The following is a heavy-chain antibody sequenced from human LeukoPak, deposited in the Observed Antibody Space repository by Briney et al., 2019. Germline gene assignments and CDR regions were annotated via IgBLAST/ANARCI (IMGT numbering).Heavy chain of an antibody. CDR3: ARDGIYDFWSGYNWFDP. CDR2: INPNSGGT. J-gene: IGHJ5*02. V-gene: IGHV1-2*02. D-gene: IGHD3-3*01. Sequence: ASVKVSCKASGYTFTGYYMHWVRQAPGQGLEWMGWINPNSGGTNYAQKFQGRVTMTRDTSISTAYMELSRLRSDDTAVYYCARDGIYDFWSGYNWFDPWGQGTLVTVSS. CDR1: GYTFTGYY.